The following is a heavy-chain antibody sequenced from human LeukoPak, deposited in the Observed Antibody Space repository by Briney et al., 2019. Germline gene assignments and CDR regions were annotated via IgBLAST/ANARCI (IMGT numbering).Heavy chain of an antibody. V-gene: IGHV1-2*02. D-gene: IGHD6-19*01. CDR1: GYSFTDYY. CDR2: INPNSGVT. J-gene: IGHJ3*02. Sequence: ASVKVSCKASGYSFTDYYMHWVRQAPGQGLEWMGWINPNSGVTNYAQKFQGRVTMTRDTSISTAYMELSRLRSDDTAVYYCAKDRYTSGHDAFDIWGQGTMVTVSS. CDR3: AKDRYTSGHDAFDI.